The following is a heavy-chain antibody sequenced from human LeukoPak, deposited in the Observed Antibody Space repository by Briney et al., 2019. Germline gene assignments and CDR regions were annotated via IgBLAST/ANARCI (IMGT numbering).Heavy chain of an antibody. CDR2: IFYSGST. D-gene: IGHD6-13*01. V-gene: IGHV4-59*01. CDR1: GGSISSYF. J-gene: IGHJ4*02. CDR3: ARRYSSSWYFDY. Sequence: SGTLSLTCTVSGGSISSYFWSWIRQPPGKGLEWIGYIFYSGSTNYNPSLKSRVTISVDTSKNQFSLKLSSVTAADTAVYYCARRYSSSWYFDYWGQGTLVTVSS.